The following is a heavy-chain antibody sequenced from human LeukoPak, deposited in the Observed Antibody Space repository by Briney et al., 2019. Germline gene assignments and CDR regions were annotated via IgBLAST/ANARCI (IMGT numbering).Heavy chain of an antibody. Sequence: SETLSLTCTVSGGSISSYYWSWIRQPPGKGLEWIGYIYYSGSTNYNPSLKSRVTMSVDTSKNQFSLRLSSVTAADTAVYYCAREGVGFRPLDYWGQGTLVTVSS. CDR2: IYYSGST. CDR3: AREGVGFRPLDY. V-gene: IGHV4-59*12. CDR1: GGSISSYY. J-gene: IGHJ4*02. D-gene: IGHD3-10*01.